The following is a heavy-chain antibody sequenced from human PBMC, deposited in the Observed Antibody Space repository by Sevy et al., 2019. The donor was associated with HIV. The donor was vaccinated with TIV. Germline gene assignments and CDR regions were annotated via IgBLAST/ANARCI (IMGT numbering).Heavy chain of an antibody. J-gene: IGHJ4*02. V-gene: IGHV4-39*01. D-gene: IGHD2-21*01. CDR1: GGSISSSSYY. CDR2: IYYSGST. CDR3: ARHKYPRGMGLKYCGGDCYTIDY. Sequence: SETLSLTCTVSGGSISSSSYYWGWIRQPPGKGLEWIGSIYYSGSTYYNPSLKSRVTISVDTSKNQFSLKLSSVTAAETAVYYCARHKYPRGMGLKYCGGDCYTIDYWGQGTLVTVSS.